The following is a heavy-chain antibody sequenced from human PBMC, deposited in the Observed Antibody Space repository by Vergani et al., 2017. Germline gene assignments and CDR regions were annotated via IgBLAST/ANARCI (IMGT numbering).Heavy chain of an antibody. V-gene: IGHV1-69*18. Sequence: QVQLVQSGAEVKKPGSSVKVSCKASGGTFSSYAISWVRQAPGQGLEWMGRIIPIFGTANYAQKFQGRVTITADESTSTAYMELSSLRSEDTAVYYCARESELILHYYGSGSPEVSYYYMDVWGKGTTVTVSS. D-gene: IGHD3-10*01. J-gene: IGHJ6*03. CDR3: ARESELILHYYGSGSPEVSYYYMDV. CDR1: GGTFSSYA. CDR2: IIPIFGTA.